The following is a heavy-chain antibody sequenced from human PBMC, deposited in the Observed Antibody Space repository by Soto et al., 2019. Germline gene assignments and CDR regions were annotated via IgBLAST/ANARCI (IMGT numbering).Heavy chain of an antibody. CDR2: IKPDGSEK. CDR3: AREKDSSSWYGGSYYYNYGMDV. D-gene: IGHD6-13*01. CDR1: EFTFSSYC. V-gene: IGHV3-7*01. J-gene: IGHJ6*02. Sequence: GVPLRLPYAASEFTFSSYCMSWVRQAPGKGLEWVANIKPDGSEKYYVDSVKGRFTISRDNAKNSLYLQMNSLRAEDTAVYYCAREKDSSSWYGGSYYYNYGMDVWGQGTTVT.